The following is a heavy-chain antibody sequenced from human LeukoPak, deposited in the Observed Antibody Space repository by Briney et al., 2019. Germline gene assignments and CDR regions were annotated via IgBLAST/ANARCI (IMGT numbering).Heavy chain of an antibody. Sequence: SETLSLTCAVYGGSFSGYYWSGVRQPPGEGREWVGEINHSGSTNNTPSLKSRVTISVDRSKNQFSLKLTSVTAADTAVYYCARLAIGPWSSSPEYFQHWGQGTLVTVSS. J-gene: IGHJ1*01. D-gene: IGHD6-13*01. CDR3: ARLAIGPWSSSPEYFQH. CDR2: INHSGST. CDR1: GGSFSGYY. V-gene: IGHV4-34*01.